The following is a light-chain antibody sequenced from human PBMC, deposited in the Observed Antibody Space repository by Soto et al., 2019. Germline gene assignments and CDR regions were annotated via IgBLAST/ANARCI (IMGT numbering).Light chain of an antibody. CDR1: QTITRY. Sequence: DIQMTQSPSSLSASVGDRVTITCRASQTITRYLNWYQQKAGTAPKLLIYAASTLQSGVPSRFSGSASGADFTLTISSLQPEDFATYYCQQSYTTPLTFGGGTKVEIK. V-gene: IGKV1-39*01. CDR2: AAS. CDR3: QQSYTTPLT. J-gene: IGKJ4*01.